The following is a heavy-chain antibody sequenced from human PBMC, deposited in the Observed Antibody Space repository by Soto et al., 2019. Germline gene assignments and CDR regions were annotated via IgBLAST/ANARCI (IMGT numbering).Heavy chain of an antibody. CDR1: GFTFSSYA. D-gene: IGHD3-3*01. CDR2: ISYDGSNK. J-gene: IGHJ4*02. Sequence: QVQLVESGGGVVQPGRSLRLSCAASGFTFSSYAMHWVRQAPGKGLEWVAVISYDGSNKYYADSVKGRFTISRDNSKNPLYLQMNSLRAEDTAVYYCASSRFLEWLFGYWGQGTLVTVSS. CDR3: ASSRFLEWLFGY. V-gene: IGHV3-30-3*01.